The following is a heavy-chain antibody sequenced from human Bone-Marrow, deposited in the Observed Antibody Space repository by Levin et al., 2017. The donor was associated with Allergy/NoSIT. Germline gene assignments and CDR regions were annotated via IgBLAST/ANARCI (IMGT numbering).Heavy chain of an antibody. Sequence: TLSLTCTFSGFSLSTSGMCVSWIRQPPGKALEWLALIDWDDDKYYSTSLKTRLTISKDTSKNQVVLTMTNMDPVDTATYYCARTRCTGTTEYFDYWGQGTLVTVSS. V-gene: IGHV2-70*01. CDR1: GFSLSTSGMC. J-gene: IGHJ4*02. D-gene: IGHD1-1*01. CDR2: IDWDDDK. CDR3: ARTRCTGTTEYFDY.